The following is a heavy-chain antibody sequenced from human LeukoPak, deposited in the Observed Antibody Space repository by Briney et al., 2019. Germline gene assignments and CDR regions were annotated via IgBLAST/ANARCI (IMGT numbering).Heavy chain of an antibody. CDR1: GYTFTSYA. D-gene: IGHD2-2*01. V-gene: IGHV7-4-1*01. CDR3: AAAAVNYYYYGMDV. CDR2: INTNTGNP. Sequence: ASVKVSCNASGYTFTSYAMNWVRQAPGQGLEWMGWINTNTGNPTYAQGFTGRFVFSLDTSVSTAYLQICSLKAEDTAVYYCAAAAVNYYYYGMDVWGQGTTVTVSS. J-gene: IGHJ6*02.